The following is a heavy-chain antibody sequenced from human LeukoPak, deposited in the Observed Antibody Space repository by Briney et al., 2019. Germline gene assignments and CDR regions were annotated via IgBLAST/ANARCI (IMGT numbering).Heavy chain of an antibody. J-gene: IGHJ4*02. Sequence: PSETLSLTRAVSGGSVSSGSYYWSWIRQPPGKGLEWIGYIYYSGSTNYNPSLKSRVTISVDTSKNQFSLKLSSVTAADTAVYYCAREKIAAAGGRSDYWGQGTLVTVSS. D-gene: IGHD6-13*01. V-gene: IGHV4-61*01. CDR1: GGSVSSGSYY. CDR3: AREKIAAAGGRSDY. CDR2: IYYSGST.